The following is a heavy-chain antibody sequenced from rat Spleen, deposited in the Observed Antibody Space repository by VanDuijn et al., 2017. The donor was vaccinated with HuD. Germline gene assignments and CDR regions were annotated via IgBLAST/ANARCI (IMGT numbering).Heavy chain of an antibody. CDR2: ITNTGSST. V-gene: IGHV5-31*01. CDR1: GFTFSTYW. D-gene: IGHD1-11*01. J-gene: IGHJ2*01. CDR3: ARHTPFNYGTVGDY. Sequence: EVQLVESDGGLVQPGRSLKLSCVASGFTFSTYWMYWVRQAPGKGLEWVASITNTGSSTYYRDSVKGRFTISRDNAKSTLYLQMDSLRSEDTATYYCARHTPFNYGTVGDYWGQGVMVTVSS.